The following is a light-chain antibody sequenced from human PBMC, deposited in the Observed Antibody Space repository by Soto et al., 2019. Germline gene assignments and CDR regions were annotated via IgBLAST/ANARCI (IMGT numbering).Light chain of an antibody. Sequence: QSALTQPPSASGSPGQSVTISCTGTSTDVGAYNYVSWYQQHPGKAPKLMIYEVSKRPSGVPDRFSGSKSGNTASLTVSGLQAGDEAGYYCSSYAGSNKLVFGGGTKLTVL. CDR1: STDVGAYNY. V-gene: IGLV2-8*01. CDR3: SSYAGSNKLV. J-gene: IGLJ2*01. CDR2: EVS.